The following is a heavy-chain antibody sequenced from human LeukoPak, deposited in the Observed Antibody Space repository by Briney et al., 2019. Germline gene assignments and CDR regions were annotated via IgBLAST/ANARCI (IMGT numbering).Heavy chain of an antibody. D-gene: IGHD3-22*01. Sequence: GGSLRLSCAASGFTFSSYFMGWVRQAPGKGLEWVANINQDGSEKYYVDSVEGRFAISRDNAKNSLYLQMNSLRAEDTAVYYCARPVGNGYYYDWGQGALVTVSS. V-gene: IGHV3-7*04. CDR2: INQDGSEK. CDR3: ARPVGNGYYYD. CDR1: GFTFSSYF. J-gene: IGHJ4*02.